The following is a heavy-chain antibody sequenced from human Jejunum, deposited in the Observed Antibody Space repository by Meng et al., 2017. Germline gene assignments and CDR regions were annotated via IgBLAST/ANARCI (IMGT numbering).Heavy chain of an antibody. D-gene: IGHD2-21*01. CDR2: ISGDGSST. V-gene: IGHV3-64*02. CDR3: AREDKGDYDY. CDR1: GFPFSSFS. J-gene: IGHJ4*02. Sequence: LSLTCAASGFPFSSFSTHWVRQVPGRGLESVSAISGDGSSTFYADSVKGRFTISRDNSKNTLYLQMGSLRSEDTALYYCAREDKGDYDYWGQGTLVTVSS.